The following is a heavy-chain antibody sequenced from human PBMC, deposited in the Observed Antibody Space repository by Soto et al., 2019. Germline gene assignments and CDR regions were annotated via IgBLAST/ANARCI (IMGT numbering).Heavy chain of an antibody. CDR3: AREDGGGGRRHDF. D-gene: IGHD2-15*01. CDR1: GYTFAMHY. V-gene: IGHV1-46*01. CDR2: INPSDGST. J-gene: IGHJ4*02. Sequence: QVQLVQSGAEVKKPGASVKISCKTSGYTFAMHYIHWVRQVPGQGLEWMGMINPSDGSTSYVQKFKGRVTMTRDTSATTVFLNMSRLTSHDTAVFYCAREDGGGGRRHDFWGQGTLVTVSS.